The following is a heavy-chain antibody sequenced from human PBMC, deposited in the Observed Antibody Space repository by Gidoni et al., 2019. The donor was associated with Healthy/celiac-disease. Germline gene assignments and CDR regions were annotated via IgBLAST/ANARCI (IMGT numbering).Heavy chain of an antibody. J-gene: IGHJ5*02. CDR1: GFTFTNSA. V-gene: IGHV3-23*04. CDR3: AKDVSVFDP. CDR2: ISGSGGST. Sequence: EVQLVESGGGLVQPGGSLRPSCAASGFTFTNSAMGWVRQAPGKGLEWVSAISGSGGSTYYADSVKGRFTISRDNSKNTLYLQLNSLRAEDTAVYYCAKDVSVFDPWGQGTLVTVSS.